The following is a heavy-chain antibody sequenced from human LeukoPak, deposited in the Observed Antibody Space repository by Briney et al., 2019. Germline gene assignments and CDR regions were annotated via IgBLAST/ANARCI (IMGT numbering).Heavy chain of an antibody. D-gene: IGHD6-6*01. CDR1: GGTFSSYA. V-gene: IGHV1-69*05. CDR3: ASVGRGSSSYFDY. J-gene: IGHJ4*02. CDR2: IIPIFGTA. Sequence: SVKVSCKASGGTFSSYAISWVRQAPGQGREWMGGIIPIFGTANYAQQFQGRVTITTDESTSTAYMELSSLRSEDTAVYYCASVGRGSSSYFDYWGQGTLVTVSS.